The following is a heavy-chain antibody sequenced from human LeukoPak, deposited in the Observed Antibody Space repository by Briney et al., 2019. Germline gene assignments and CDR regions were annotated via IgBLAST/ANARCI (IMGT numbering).Heavy chain of an antibody. Sequence: PGGSLRLSCATSGSTLSSHSMSWVRQTPGKGLEWVSSISTSSSFIYYADSLKGRFTISRDNARNSLYLQMNSLRAEDTAVYYCARNYDFWSSPRGYMDVWGKGTTVTVSS. CDR2: ISTSSSFI. J-gene: IGHJ6*03. D-gene: IGHD3-3*01. CDR1: GSTLSSHS. CDR3: ARNYDFWSSPRGYMDV. V-gene: IGHV3-21*01.